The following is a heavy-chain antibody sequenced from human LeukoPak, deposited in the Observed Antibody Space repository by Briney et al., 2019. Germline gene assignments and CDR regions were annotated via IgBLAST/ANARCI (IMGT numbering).Heavy chain of an antibody. Sequence: PGGSLSLSCAASGFTFSSYAMSWVRQAPGKGLEWVSAISGGGGTTYYADSVKGRFTISRDNSKNTLFLQMNSLRAEDTAVYYCAKDREGLSSGYDLEYFDYWGQGTLVTVSS. D-gene: IGHD5-12*01. CDR1: GFTFSSYA. V-gene: IGHV3-23*01. J-gene: IGHJ4*02. CDR2: ISGGGGTT. CDR3: AKDREGLSSGYDLEYFDY.